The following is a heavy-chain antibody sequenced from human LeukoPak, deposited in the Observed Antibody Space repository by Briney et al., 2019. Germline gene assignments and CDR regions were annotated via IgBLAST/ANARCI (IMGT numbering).Heavy chain of an antibody. CDR2: ISGSGGST. Sequence: GGSLRLSCAASGFTFSSYAMSWVRQAPGEGLEWVSAISGSGGSTYYADSVKGRFTISRDNSKNTLYLQMNSLRAEDTAVYYCAKLYYDSSGYYYVAAIPYYFDYWGQGTLVTVSS. J-gene: IGHJ4*02. D-gene: IGHD3-22*01. CDR1: GFTFSSYA. V-gene: IGHV3-23*01. CDR3: AKLYYDSSGYYYVAAIPYYFDY.